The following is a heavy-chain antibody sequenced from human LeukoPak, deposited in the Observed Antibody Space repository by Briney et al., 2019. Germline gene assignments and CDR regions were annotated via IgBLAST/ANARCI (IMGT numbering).Heavy chain of an antibody. D-gene: IGHD2-8*02. CDR3: ARAPQVLQLGAFDI. CDR1: GGSIRSGGYY. V-gene: IGHV4-31*03. CDR2: IYYSGST. J-gene: IGHJ3*02. Sequence: SQTLSLTCTVSGGSIRSGGYYWSWIRQHPGKGLEWIGYIYYSGSTYYNPSLKSRVTISVDTSKNQFSLKLSSVTAADTAVYYCARAPQVLQLGAFDIWGQGTMVTVSS.